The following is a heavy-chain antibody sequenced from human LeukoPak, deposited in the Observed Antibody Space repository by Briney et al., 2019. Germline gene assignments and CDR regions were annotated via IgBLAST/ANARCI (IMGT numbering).Heavy chain of an antibody. CDR1: GFTFSSYS. CDR3: ARAGGVAADNWFDP. D-gene: IGHD2-15*01. Sequence: KTGGSLRLSCAASGFTFSSYSMNWVRQAPGKRLEWVSSISSSSSYIYYADSVKGRFTISRDNAKNSLYLQMNSLRAEDTAVYYCARAGGVAADNWFDPWGQGTLVSVSS. CDR2: ISSSSSYI. J-gene: IGHJ5*02. V-gene: IGHV3-21*01.